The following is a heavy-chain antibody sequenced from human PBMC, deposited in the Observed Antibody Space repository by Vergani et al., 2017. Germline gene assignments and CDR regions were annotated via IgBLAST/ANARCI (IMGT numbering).Heavy chain of an antibody. Sequence: QVQVVQSGAEVKKSGASVKVSCKTSGYTFSNYYMHWVRQAPGQGLEWMGIINPNSGGTNYAQKFQGRVTMTRDTSISTAYMELSRLRSDDTAVYYCARGWWAAAGRRRDAFDIWGQGTMVTVSS. CDR1: GYTFSNYY. J-gene: IGHJ3*02. CDR3: ARGWWAAAGRRRDAFDI. V-gene: IGHV1-2*02. CDR2: INPNSGGT. D-gene: IGHD6-13*01.